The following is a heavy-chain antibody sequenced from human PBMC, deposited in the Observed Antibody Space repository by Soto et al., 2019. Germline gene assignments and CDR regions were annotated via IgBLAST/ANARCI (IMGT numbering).Heavy chain of an antibody. CDR3: TRFSRGHWVDY. V-gene: IGHV3-7*03. CDR1: HFSFSTSW. J-gene: IGHJ4*02. D-gene: IGHD3-10*01. Sequence: EVYLVESGGGLVQPGGSLRLSCAASHFSFSTSWMNWIRQAPGKGLEWVANINPDGSAKYYVDSLKGRFTISRDNAKNSLDLQMNSLRAEDTAVYFCTRFSRGHWVDYWGQGALVTVSS. CDR2: INPDGSAK.